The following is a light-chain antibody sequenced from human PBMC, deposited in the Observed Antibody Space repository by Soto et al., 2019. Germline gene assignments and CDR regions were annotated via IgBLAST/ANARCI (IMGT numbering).Light chain of an antibody. V-gene: IGLV2-8*01. J-gene: IGLJ1*01. CDR3: CSYAGSYTYV. CDR2: EVT. CDR1: ASDIGRYNY. Sequence: QSVLTQPPSASGSPGQSVTISCIGTASDIGRYNYVSWYQHHPGKAPKLIIYEVTKRPSGVPDRFSGSKSGNTASLTISGLQAEDEADYYCCSYAGSYTYVFGTGTKVTVL.